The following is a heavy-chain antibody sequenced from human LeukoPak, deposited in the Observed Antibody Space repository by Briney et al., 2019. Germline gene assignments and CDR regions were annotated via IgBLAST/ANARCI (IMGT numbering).Heavy chain of an antibody. CDR2: MNPNSGNT. V-gene: IGHV1-8*03. D-gene: IGHD2-2*01. CDR1: GYTFTSYD. CDR3: ARGRARYQLLLWDRGDWFDP. Sequence: ASVKVSCKAAGYTFTSYDINWVRQATGQGLEWMGWMNPNSGNTGYAQKFQGRVTITRNTSISTAYMELSSLRSEDTAVYYCARGRARYQLLLWDRGDWFDPWGQGTLVTVSS. J-gene: IGHJ5*02.